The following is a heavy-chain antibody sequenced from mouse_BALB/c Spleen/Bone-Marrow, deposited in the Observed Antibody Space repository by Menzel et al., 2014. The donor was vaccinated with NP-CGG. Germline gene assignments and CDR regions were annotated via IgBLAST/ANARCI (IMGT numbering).Heavy chain of an antibody. V-gene: IGHV2-9*02. CDR3: ARGSYYEGAMDY. J-gene: IGHJ4*01. CDR1: GFSLTSYG. Sequence: VQLQQSGPGLVSPSQSLSITCTASGFSLTSYGVHWVRQPPGKVLEWLGVIWAGGSTNYNSALMSRLSISKDNSESQVFLKMNRLQTDDTAMYYCARGSYYEGAMDYWGQGTSVTVSS. CDR2: IWAGGST. D-gene: IGHD1-1*01.